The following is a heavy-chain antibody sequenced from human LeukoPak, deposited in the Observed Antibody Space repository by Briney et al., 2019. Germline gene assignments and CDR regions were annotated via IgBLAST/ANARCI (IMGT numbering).Heavy chain of an antibody. CDR2: IIPIFGTA. Sequence: GPSVKASSKASRGTFSSYAISWVRQAPGQGLEWKGGIIPIFGTANYAQKFQGGVTITTDESTSTAYMELSSLRSEDTAVYYCARDVLAAPYYYYYMDVWGKGTTVTVSS. CDR3: ARDVLAAPYYYYYMDV. V-gene: IGHV1-69*05. D-gene: IGHD2-15*01. CDR1: RGTFSSYA. J-gene: IGHJ6*03.